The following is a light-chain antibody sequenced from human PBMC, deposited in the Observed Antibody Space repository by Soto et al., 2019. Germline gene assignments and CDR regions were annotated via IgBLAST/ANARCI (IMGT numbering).Light chain of an antibody. CDR1: QSSSTS. CDR3: QQNYSIPIT. CDR2: GAS. V-gene: IGKV1-39*01. J-gene: IGKJ5*01. Sequence: DIQMTQSPSSLSASVGDRVNITCRASQSSSTSLNWYHQKPGKAPDLLIYGASSLQSGVTSRFTGSGSGTDFTLTITDLQHEDFATYYCQQNYSIPITFGQGTRLEIK.